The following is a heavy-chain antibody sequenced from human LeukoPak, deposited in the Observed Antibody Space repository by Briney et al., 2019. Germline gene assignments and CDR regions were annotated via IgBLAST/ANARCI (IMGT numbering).Heavy chain of an antibody. Sequence: SETLSLTCTVSGDSISNYYWSWIRQPPGEGLEWIASTSSGGHTFYNPSLKSRVTISIDTSKNQFSLKLASVTAADTAIYYCARDQRSLYDFWGQGSLVTVSS. CDR3: ARDQRSLYDF. CDR2: TSSGGHT. D-gene: IGHD1-26*01. V-gene: IGHV4-59*12. CDR1: GDSISNYY. J-gene: IGHJ4*02.